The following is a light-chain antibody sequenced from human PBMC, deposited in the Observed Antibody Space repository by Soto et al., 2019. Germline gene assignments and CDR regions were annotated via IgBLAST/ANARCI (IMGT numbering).Light chain of an antibody. CDR2: ATS. J-gene: IGKJ1*01. Sequence: EIVLTQSPGTLSLSPGERATLSCRASQSVRSSYLAWYLQKPGQAPRLLMYATSNRATDIPDRFSGSGSGTDFPLTISRLEPDDFAVYYCQQYVTSPRTFGQGTKVEIK. CDR1: QSVRSSY. CDR3: QQYVTSPRT. V-gene: IGKV3-20*01.